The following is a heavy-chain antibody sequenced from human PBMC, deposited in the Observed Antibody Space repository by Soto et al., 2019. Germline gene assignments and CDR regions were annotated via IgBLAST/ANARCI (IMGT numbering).Heavy chain of an antibody. J-gene: IGHJ4*02. CDR2: IIPMFGTP. D-gene: IGHD6-19*01. CDR1: GGTFSTYS. CDR3: AREWGAYSSGWRYFDY. V-gene: IGHV1-69*18. Sequence: QVQLVQSGAEVKEPGSSVKVSCKASGGTFSTYSISWVRQAPGQGLEWMGMIIPMFGTPDYAQKSQGRVTITADESTSTVYMELSSLRSEDTAVYYCAREWGAYSSGWRYFDYWGQGTLVTVSS.